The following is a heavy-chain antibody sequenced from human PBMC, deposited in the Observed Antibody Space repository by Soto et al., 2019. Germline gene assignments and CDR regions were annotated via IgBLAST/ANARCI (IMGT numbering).Heavy chain of an antibody. D-gene: IGHD2-15*01. CDR3: AKELGSDWFDP. Sequence: GGSLRLSCAASGFTFSSYAMSWVRQAPGKGLEWVSAISGSGGSTYYADSVKGRVTISRDNSKNTLYLQMNRLRAEDTDVYDCAKELGSDWFDPWGQGTLVTVSS. J-gene: IGHJ5*02. CDR1: GFTFSSYA. CDR2: ISGSGGST. V-gene: IGHV3-23*01.